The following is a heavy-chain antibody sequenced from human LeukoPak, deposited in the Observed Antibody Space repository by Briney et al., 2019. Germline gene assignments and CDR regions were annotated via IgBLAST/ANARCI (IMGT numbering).Heavy chain of an antibody. CDR2: IYYSGST. V-gene: IGHV4-30-4*01. CDR1: GGSISSGDYY. J-gene: IGHJ3*02. CDR3: ARGGDSSGYFNRDAFDI. Sequence: SETLSLTCTVSGGSISSGDYYWRWIRQPPGKGLEWIGYIYYSGSTYYNPSLKSRVTISVDTSKNQFSLKLSSVTAADTAVYYCARGGDSSGYFNRDAFDIWGQGTMVTVSS. D-gene: IGHD3-22*01.